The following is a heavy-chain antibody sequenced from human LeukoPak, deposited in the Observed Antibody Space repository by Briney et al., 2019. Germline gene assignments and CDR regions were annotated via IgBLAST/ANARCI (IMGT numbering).Heavy chain of an antibody. CDR2: IYPGDSDT. D-gene: IGHD2-15*01. CDR3: ARFVGACSGGSCYSDY. Sequence: GESLKISCKGSGYSFTSYWIGWVRQMPGKGLEWVGIIYPGDSDTRYSPSFQGQVTISADKSISTAYLQWNSLKASDTAMYYCARFVGACSGGSCYSDYWGQGTLVTVSS. J-gene: IGHJ4*02. V-gene: IGHV5-51*01. CDR1: GYSFTSYW.